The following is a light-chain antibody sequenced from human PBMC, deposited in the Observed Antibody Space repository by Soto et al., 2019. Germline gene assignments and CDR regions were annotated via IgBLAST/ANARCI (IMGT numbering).Light chain of an antibody. V-gene: IGLV2-11*01. J-gene: IGLJ2*01. Sequence: QSALTQPRSVSGSPGQSVTISCTGTSSDVGGYNYVSWYQQHPGKAPKLMIYDVSKRPSGVPDRFSGSKSGASASLAISGLQSEDEADYYCRAWDDSLDGPVFGGGTKLTVL. CDR2: DVS. CDR1: SSDVGGYNY. CDR3: RAWDDSLDGPV.